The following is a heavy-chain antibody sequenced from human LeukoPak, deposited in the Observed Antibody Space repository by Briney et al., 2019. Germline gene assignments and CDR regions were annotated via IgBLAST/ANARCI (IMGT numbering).Heavy chain of an antibody. Sequence: GGALRLSCAASGFTFRRYAMRWGRQGPGEGRGRGSATSGSGCTTSYADSVTGRCTISRDNSKNPLYLQMNSLRAEDTAAYYCPKACYSGWSGDLSYWGQGTLVTVS. CDR2: TSGSGCTT. CDR1: GFTFRRYA. J-gene: IGHJ4*02. V-gene: IGHV3-23*01. D-gene: IGHD3-10*01. CDR3: PKACYSGWSGDLSY.